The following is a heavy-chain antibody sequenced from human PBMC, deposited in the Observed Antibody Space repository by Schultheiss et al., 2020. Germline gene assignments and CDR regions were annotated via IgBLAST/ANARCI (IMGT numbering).Heavy chain of an antibody. CDR1: GFTFSSYS. CDR3: ARDRSSGWYWYFDL. CDR2: TRNKANSYTT. J-gene: IGHJ2*01. D-gene: IGHD6-19*01. Sequence: GGSLRLSCAASGFTFSSYSMNWVRQAPGKGLEWVGRTRNKANSYTTEYAASVKGRFTISRDDSKNSLYLQMNSLKTEDTAVYYCARDRSSGWYWYFDLWGRGTLVTVSS. V-gene: IGHV3-72*01.